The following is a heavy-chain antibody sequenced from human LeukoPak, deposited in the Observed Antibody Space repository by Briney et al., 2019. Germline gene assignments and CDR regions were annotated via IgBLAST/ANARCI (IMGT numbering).Heavy chain of an antibody. D-gene: IGHD2-21*01. CDR1: GGSISSSNYY. Sequence: SETLSLTCAVSGGSISSSNYYWAWIRQPPGKGLEWIGSVYYSGRTFYNPSLKGRVTISVDTSKNQFSLKLTSVTAADTAVYYCASRQGRNLVNYFGYWGQGTLVTVSS. CDR3: ASRQGRNLVNYFGY. J-gene: IGHJ4*02. CDR2: VYYSGRT. V-gene: IGHV4-39*01.